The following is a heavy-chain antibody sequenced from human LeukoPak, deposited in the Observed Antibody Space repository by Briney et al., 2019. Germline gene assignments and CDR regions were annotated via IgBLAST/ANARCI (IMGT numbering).Heavy chain of an antibody. Sequence: SVKVSCKASGGTFSSYAISWVRQAPGQGLEWRGGMIPIFGTANYAQKYQGRVTITADESTSTAYMELSSLRSEDTAVYYCARDLAPYYDILTGCHLAPSTSYYYYYYMDVWGKGTTVTVSS. V-gene: IGHV1-69*13. CDR3: ARDLAPYYDILTGCHLAPSTSYYYYYYMDV. J-gene: IGHJ6*03. CDR2: MIPIFGTA. D-gene: IGHD3-9*01. CDR1: GGTFSSYA.